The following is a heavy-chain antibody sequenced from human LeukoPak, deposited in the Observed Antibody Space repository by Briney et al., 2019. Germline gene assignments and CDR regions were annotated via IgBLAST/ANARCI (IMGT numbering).Heavy chain of an antibody. J-gene: IGHJ4*02. CDR3: ARSRYSGYDRALDY. Sequence: GASVKVSCKASGYTFTGYYMHWARQAPGQGLEWMGWINPNSGGTNYAQKFQGRVTMTRDTSISTAYMELSRLRSDDTAVYYCARSRYSGYDRALDYWGQGTLVTVSS. D-gene: IGHD5-12*01. CDR2: INPNSGGT. V-gene: IGHV1-2*02. CDR1: GYTFTGYY.